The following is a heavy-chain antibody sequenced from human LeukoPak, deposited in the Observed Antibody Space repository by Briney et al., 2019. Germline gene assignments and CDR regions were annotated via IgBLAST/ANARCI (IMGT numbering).Heavy chain of an antibody. CDR3: ARGYSSSSGWFDP. Sequence: SETLSLTCTVSGGSISSHYWSWIRQPPGKGLEWIGYIYYSGSTNYNPSLKSRVTISVDTSKNQFSLKLSSVTAADTAVYYCARGYSSSSGWFDPWGQGTLVTVSS. CDR2: IYYSGST. D-gene: IGHD6-6*01. J-gene: IGHJ5*02. CDR1: GGSISSHY. V-gene: IGHV4-59*08.